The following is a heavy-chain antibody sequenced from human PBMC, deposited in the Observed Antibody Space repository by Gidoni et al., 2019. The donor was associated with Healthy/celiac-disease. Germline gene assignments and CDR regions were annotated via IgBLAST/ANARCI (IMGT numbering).Heavy chain of an antibody. J-gene: IGHJ6*02. CDR2: IIPIFGTA. Sequence: QVQLVHSGAEVKKPGSSVKVSCKASGGTFSSYAISWVRQAPGQGLAWMGGIIPIFGTANYAQKFQGRVTITADESTSTAYMELSSLRSEDTAVYYCARDGSGGVSYYYGMDVWGQGTTVTVSS. CDR3: ARDGSGGVSYYYGMDV. CDR1: GGTFSSYA. D-gene: IGHD3-16*01. V-gene: IGHV1-69*01.